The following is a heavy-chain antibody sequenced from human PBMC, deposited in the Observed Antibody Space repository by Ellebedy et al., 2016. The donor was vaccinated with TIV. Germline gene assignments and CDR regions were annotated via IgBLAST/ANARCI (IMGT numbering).Heavy chain of an antibody. Sequence: GESLKISXRSSGCTFSSYWIGWVRQMPGQGLEWMGIIYPGDSDTRYSPSFQGQVTISADKSTSTAYLQWRSLKASDTAMYYCARRQLDPRSPWFGAFDIWGQGTMVTVSS. V-gene: IGHV5-51*01. CDR1: GCTFSSYW. CDR2: IYPGDSDT. D-gene: IGHD3-10*01. J-gene: IGHJ3*02. CDR3: ARRQLDPRSPWFGAFDI.